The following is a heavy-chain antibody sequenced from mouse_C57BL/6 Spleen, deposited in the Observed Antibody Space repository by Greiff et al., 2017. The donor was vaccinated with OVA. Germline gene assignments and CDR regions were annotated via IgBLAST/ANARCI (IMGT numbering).Heavy chain of an antibody. Sequence: QVQLQQPGAELVKPGASVKLSCKASGYTFTSYWMHWVKQRPGQGLEWIGMIHPNSGSTNYNEKFKGKATLTVDQSSSTAYMQLSSLTSEDSAVYDCARAGSSPYYAMDYWGQGTSVTVSS. V-gene: IGHV1-64*01. CDR3: ARAGSSPYYAMDY. D-gene: IGHD1-1*01. CDR1: GYTFTSYW. CDR2: IHPNSGST. J-gene: IGHJ4*01.